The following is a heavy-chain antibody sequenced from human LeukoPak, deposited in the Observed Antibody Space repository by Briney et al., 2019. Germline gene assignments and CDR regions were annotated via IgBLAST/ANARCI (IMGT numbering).Heavy chain of an antibody. V-gene: IGHV1-18*01. CDR1: GYTFTSYG. D-gene: IGHD3-16*02. CDR2: ISANNGNT. CDR3: GRAVLGGAIIHHYYYYMDV. J-gene: IGHJ6*03. Sequence: ASVKVSCKASGYTFTSYGISWVRQAPGQGLEWMGWISANNGNTNYAQNLQGRVTMTTDTSTSTAYMELRSPRSDDTAVYYCGRAVLGGAIIHHYYYYMDVWGKGTTVTVSS.